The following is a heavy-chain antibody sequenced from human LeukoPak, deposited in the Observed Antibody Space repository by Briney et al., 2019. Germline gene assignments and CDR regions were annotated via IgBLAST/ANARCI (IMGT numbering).Heavy chain of an antibody. Sequence: ASVKVSCKASGYTFTNYAIHWVRQAPGQRLEWMGWINAENGNTKYSQKFQGRVTVTRDTSASTAYMELSSLRSEDTAVYYCARDSGYRSGWSPDYWGQGTLVTVSS. J-gene: IGHJ4*02. V-gene: IGHV1-3*01. D-gene: IGHD6-19*01. CDR3: ARDSGYRSGWSPDY. CDR2: INAENGNT. CDR1: GYTFTNYA.